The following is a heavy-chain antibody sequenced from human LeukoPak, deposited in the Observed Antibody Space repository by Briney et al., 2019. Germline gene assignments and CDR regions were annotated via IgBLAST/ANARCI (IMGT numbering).Heavy chain of an antibody. CDR3: AHSGVFDSSGYSYYFDY. V-gene: IGHV2-5*02. D-gene: IGHD3-22*01. CDR1: GFSLSTSGVG. CDR2: IYWDDDK. J-gene: IGHJ4*02. Sequence: SGPALVKPTQTLTLTYTFSGFSLSTSGVGVGWIRQPPGKALEWLALIYWDDDKRYSPSLKSRLTITKDTSKNQVVLTMTNMDPVDTATYYCAHSGVFDSSGYSYYFDYWGQGTLVTVSS.